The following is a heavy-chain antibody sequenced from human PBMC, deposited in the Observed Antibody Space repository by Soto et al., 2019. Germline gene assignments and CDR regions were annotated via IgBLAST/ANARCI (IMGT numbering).Heavy chain of an antibody. CDR3: ARDKITGLFDY. CDR1: GGSIRSYY. D-gene: IGHD2-8*02. Sequence: SETLSLTCTVSGGSIRSYYWSWIRQPPGKGLEWIGYIYYSGSTNYNPSLKSRATISVDTSKNQFSLKLSSVTAADTAVYYCARDKITGLFDYWGQGTLVTVSS. CDR2: IYYSGST. J-gene: IGHJ4*02. V-gene: IGHV4-59*12.